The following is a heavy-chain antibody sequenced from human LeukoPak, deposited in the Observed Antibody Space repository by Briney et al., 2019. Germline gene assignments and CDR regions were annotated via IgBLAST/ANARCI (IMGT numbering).Heavy chain of an antibody. D-gene: IGHD4-11*01. V-gene: IGHV3-23*01. J-gene: IGHJ4*02. CDR1: GLTFSGYA. CDR3: AKDHDYRREYYFDY. Sequence: PGGSLRLSCAASGLTFSGYAMSWVRQAPGKGLKWVSAISGSGGSTYYADSVKGRFTISRDNSKNTMYLQMNSLRAEDTAVTYCAKDHDYRREYYFDYWGQGTLVTVSS. CDR2: ISGSGGST.